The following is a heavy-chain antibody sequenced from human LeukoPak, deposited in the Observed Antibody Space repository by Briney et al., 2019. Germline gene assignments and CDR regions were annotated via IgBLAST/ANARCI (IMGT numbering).Heavy chain of an antibody. V-gene: IGHV5-51*01. J-gene: IGHJ5*02. Sequence: GESLKISCKGSGYSFTSYWIGWVRQMPGKGLEWMGIIYPGDSDTRYSPSFQGQVPIPADKSISDAYLQWSSLKASDTAMYYCARAAGYCSITGCHNWFDPWGQGTLVTVSS. CDR2: IYPGDSDT. CDR1: GYSFTSYW. D-gene: IGHD2-2*01. CDR3: ARAAGYCSITGCHNWFDP.